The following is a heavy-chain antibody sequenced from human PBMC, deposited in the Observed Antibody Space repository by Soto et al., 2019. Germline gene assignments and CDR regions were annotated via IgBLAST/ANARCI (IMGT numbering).Heavy chain of an antibody. CDR2: ISYDGSNK. J-gene: IGHJ4*02. CDR3: AKDKSGYTDY. CDR1: GFTFSSYG. V-gene: IGHV3-30*18. D-gene: IGHD5-12*01. Sequence: GGSLRLSCAASGFTFSSYGMHWVRQAPGKGLEWVAVISYDGSNKYYADSVKGRFTISRDNSKNTLYLQMNSLRAEDTAVYYCAKDKSGYTDYWGQGTLVTVS.